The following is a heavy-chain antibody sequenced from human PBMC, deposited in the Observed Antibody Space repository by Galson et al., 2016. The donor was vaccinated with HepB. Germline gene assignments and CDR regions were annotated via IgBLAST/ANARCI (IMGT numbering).Heavy chain of an antibody. CDR3: ARVASSGWYGADY. D-gene: IGHD6-19*01. CDR1: GYTFTSYG. Sequence: SVKVSCKASGYTFTSYGISWVRQAPGQGLEWLGWISAYNGNTKYSQKLQGRGTMTTDASTSAAYMELRSLRSDDTAGYYCARVASSGWYGADYWGQGTLVTVTS. CDR2: ISAYNGNT. J-gene: IGHJ4*02. V-gene: IGHV1-18*04.